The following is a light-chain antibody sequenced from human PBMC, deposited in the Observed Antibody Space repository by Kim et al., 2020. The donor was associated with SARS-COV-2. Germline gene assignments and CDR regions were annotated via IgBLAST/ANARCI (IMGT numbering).Light chain of an antibody. Sequence: SACVGDSVTISGVGRRGISSWLDWYKKKPGKPQKLLINAAHSVKRGVPSRFSGGGSGKNFTIPISSLQPEDFANYYCQKANSFRTFVQGTRLEIK. CDR1: RGISSW. J-gene: IGKJ5*01. CDR3: QKANSFRT. CDR2: AAH. V-gene: IGKV1D-12*01.